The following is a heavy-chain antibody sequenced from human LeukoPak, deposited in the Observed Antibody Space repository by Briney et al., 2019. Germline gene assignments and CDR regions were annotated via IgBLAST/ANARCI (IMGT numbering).Heavy chain of an antibody. D-gene: IGHD6-13*01. CDR1: GVTLSSYW. CDR3: ASEVAAAPFDY. CDR2: INIDGSRT. J-gene: IGHJ4*02. Sequence: GGSLRLSCAASGVTLSSYWMQWVRHAPGKGGVWVSRINIDGSRTTYPDSVNGRFTLSTHNANNTLYLQINSLTAEHTSVYYCASEVAAAPFDYWGQGTLVTVSS. V-gene: IGHV3-74*01.